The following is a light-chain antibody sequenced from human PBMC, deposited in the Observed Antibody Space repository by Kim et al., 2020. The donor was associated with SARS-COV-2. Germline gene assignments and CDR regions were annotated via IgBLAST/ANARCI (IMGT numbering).Light chain of an antibody. CDR3: LQHDSYPLT. CDR2: AAS. Sequence: DIQMTQSPSAMSASVGDRVTITCRASQGISSYLAWFQQKPGQVPKRLIYAASTLQSGVPSRFSGSGSGTEFTLTISSLQPEDFATYYCLQHDSYPLTFGGGTKLEI. J-gene: IGKJ4*01. CDR1: QGISSY. V-gene: IGKV1-17*03.